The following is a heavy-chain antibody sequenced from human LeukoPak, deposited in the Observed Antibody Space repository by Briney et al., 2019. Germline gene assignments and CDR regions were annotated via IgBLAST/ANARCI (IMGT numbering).Heavy chain of an antibody. Sequence: SVKVSCKASGYTFTGYYMHWVRQAPGQGLEWMGWINPNSGGTNHAQKFQGRVTMTRDTSISTAYMELSRLRSDDTAVYYCARDSNRYNWNYADFDYWGQGTLVAVSS. J-gene: IGHJ4*02. V-gene: IGHV1-2*02. CDR1: GYTFTGYY. D-gene: IGHD1-7*01. CDR2: INPNSGGT. CDR3: ARDSNRYNWNYADFDY.